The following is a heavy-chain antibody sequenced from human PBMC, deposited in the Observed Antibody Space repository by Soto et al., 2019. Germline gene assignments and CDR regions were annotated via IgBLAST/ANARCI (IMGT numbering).Heavy chain of an antibody. CDR3: ARSQGRSSSLDIYYYYYYGMDV. V-gene: IGHV1-69*01. J-gene: IGHJ6*02. CDR2: VIPIFGTP. CDR1: GGTFSTYA. Sequence: QVQLVQSGAEVKKPGSSVKVSCKAPGGTFSTYAISWVRQAPGQGLEWMGGVIPIFGTPKYAQKVQGRVTITADESTSTGYMKLRSLRAEDTAVYYCARSQGRSSSLDIYYYYYYGMDVWGQGTTVTVSS. D-gene: IGHD3-3*02.